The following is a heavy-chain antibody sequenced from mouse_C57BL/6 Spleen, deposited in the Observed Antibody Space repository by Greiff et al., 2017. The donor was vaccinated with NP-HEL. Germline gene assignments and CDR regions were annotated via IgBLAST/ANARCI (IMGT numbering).Heavy chain of an antibody. CDR2: INPNNGGT. D-gene: IGHD1-1*01. Sequence: EVQLQQSGPELVKPGASVKMSCKASGYTFTDYNMHWVKQSHGKSLEWIGYINPNNGGTSYNQKFKGKATLTVNKSSSTAYMELRSLTSEDSAVYYCARRYGKTYYVDYWGQGTTLTVSS. V-gene: IGHV1-22*01. J-gene: IGHJ2*01. CDR1: GYTFTDYN. CDR3: ARRYGKTYYVDY.